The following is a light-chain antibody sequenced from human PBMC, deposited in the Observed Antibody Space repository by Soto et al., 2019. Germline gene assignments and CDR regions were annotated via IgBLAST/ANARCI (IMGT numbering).Light chain of an antibody. CDR3: QQRSNWPPSLA. J-gene: IGKJ4*01. CDR1: QSVSSY. V-gene: IGKV3-11*01. CDR2: DAS. Sequence: EIVLTQSPATLSLSPGERATLSCRASQSVSSYLAWYQQKPGQAPRLLIYDASNRATGIPARFSGSGSGTDFTLTISSLEPEDFAVYYCQQRSNWPPSLAVGGGNKVEIK.